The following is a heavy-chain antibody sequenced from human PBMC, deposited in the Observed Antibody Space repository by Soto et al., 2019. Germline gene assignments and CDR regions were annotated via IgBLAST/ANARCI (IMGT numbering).Heavy chain of an antibody. D-gene: IGHD5-18*01. V-gene: IGHV3-33*01. CDR2: IWHDGSDI. CDR3: ARNLDDTATNYAMDV. Sequence: QVQLMESGGGVVQPGRSLRLSCGASGFTFSRDVMHWVRQAPGKGLEWVALIWHDGSDISYGDPVKGRFTISRDNSKNTLYLEMNSLRADDTAVYYCARNLDDTATNYAMDVWGHGTTVIVSS. CDR1: GFTFSRDV. J-gene: IGHJ6*02.